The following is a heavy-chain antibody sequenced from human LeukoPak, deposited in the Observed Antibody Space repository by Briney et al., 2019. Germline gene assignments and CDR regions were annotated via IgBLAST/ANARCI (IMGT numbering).Heavy chain of an antibody. CDR3: AKANYDILTGYIDY. CDR2: ISWNSGSI. CDR1: GFTFDDYA. Sequence: GRPLRLSCAASGFTFDDYAMHWVRQAPGKGLEWVSGISWNSGSIGYADSVKGRFTISRDNAKNSLYLQMNSLRAEDMALYYCAKANYDILTGYIDYWGQGTLVTVSS. V-gene: IGHV3-9*03. J-gene: IGHJ4*02. D-gene: IGHD3-9*01.